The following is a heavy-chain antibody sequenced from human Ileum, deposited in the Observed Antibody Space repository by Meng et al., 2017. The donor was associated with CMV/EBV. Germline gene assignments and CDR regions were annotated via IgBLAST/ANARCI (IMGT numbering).Heavy chain of an antibody. CDR2: IYYSGSI. CDR1: GYSISSSNW. CDR3: ARASAQLLWGDAFDI. D-gene: IGHD2-2*01. J-gene: IGHJ3*02. Sequence: SETLSLTCTVSGYSISSSNWWGWIRQPPGKGLEWIGYIYYSGSIYHNPSLKSRVTLSVDTSKNRFSLRLSSVTAVDTAVYYCARASAQLLWGDAFDIWGQGKTVNVAS. V-gene: IGHV4-28*05.